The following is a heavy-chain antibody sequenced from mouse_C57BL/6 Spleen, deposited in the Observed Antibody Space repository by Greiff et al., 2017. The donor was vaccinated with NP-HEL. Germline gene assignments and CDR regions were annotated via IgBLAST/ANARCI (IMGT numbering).Heavy chain of an antibody. V-gene: IGHV1-64*01. CDR2: IHPNSGST. CDR3: ARGRDYSYAMDY. CDR1: GYTFTSYW. Sequence: QVQLQQSGAELVKPGASVKLSCKASGYTFTSYWMHWVKQRPGQGLEWIGMIHPNSGSTNYNEKFKSKATLTVDKSSSTAYMQLSSLASEDSAVYYCARGRDYSYAMDYWGQGTSVTVSS. D-gene: IGHD1-1*01. J-gene: IGHJ4*01.